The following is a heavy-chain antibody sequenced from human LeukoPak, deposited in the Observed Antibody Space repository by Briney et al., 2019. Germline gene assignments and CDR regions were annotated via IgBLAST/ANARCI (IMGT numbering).Heavy chain of an antibody. CDR2: INPSGGST. CDR3: ARDRRSNWFDP. Sequence: ASVKVSCKASGYTFTSYYMHWVRQAPGQGLEWMGIINPSGGSTSYAQKFQGRVTMTRDMSTSTVYMELSSLRSEDTAVYYCARDRRSNWFDPWGQGTLVTVSS. V-gene: IGHV1-46*01. CDR1: GYTFTSYY. J-gene: IGHJ5*02.